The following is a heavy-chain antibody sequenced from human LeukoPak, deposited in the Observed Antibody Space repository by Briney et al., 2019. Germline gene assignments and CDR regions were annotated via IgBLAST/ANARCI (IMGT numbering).Heavy chain of an antibody. CDR2: IYSGGST. Sequence: GGSLRLSCAASGFTVSSNYMSWVRQAPGKGLEWVSVIYSGGSTYYADSVKGRFTISRDNSKNTLFLQMNSLRGEDTAVYYCAKDLAVRFLEPASWGRGTLVTVSS. J-gene: IGHJ5*02. CDR3: AKDLAVRFLEPAS. V-gene: IGHV3-53*01. D-gene: IGHD3-3*01. CDR1: GFTVSSNY.